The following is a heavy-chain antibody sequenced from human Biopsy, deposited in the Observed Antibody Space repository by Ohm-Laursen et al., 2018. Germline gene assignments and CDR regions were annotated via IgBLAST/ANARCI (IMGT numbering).Heavy chain of an antibody. CDR3: ARVFCTSTTCYGLLDN. V-gene: IGHV1-18*01. CDR1: GYTFTSYD. CDR2: ISPYNDKT. D-gene: IGHD2/OR15-2a*01. J-gene: IGHJ4*02. Sequence: SVKVSCKASGYTFTSYDISWVRQAPGQGLVWMGWISPYNDKTSYPPKLQDRVTMTADTSTNTAHMELRSLRSDDTAVYYCARVFCTSTTCYGLLDNWGQGTVVTVSS.